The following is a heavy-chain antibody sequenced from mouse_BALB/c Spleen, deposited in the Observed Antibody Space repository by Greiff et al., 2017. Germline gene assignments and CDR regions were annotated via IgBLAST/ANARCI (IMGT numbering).Heavy chain of an antibody. V-gene: IGHV5-6-5*01. Sequence: EVKLMESGGGLVKPGGSLKLSCAASGFTFSSYAMSWVRQTPEKRLEWVASISSGGSTYYPDTVKGRFTISRDNAKNTLYLQMSSLKSEDTAMYYCARQDDYDRFAYWGQGTLVTVSA. CDR1: GFTFSSYA. J-gene: IGHJ3*01. CDR3: ARQDDYDRFAY. CDR2: ISSGGST. D-gene: IGHD2-4*01.